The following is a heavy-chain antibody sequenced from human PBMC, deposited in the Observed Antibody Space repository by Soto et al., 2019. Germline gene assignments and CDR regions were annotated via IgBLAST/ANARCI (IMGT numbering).Heavy chain of an antibody. J-gene: IGHJ4*02. D-gene: IGHD2-2*01. CDR3: ARLFRGVEQYQLLSYYFDY. Sequence: QVQLQQWGAGLLKPSETLSLTCAVYGGSFSGYYWSWIRQPPGKGLEWIGEINHSGSTNYNPSLKRRVTIAVDTSKNQFSLKLSSVTAADTAVYYCARLFRGVEQYQLLSYYFDYWGQGTLVTVSS. CDR2: INHSGST. CDR1: GGSFSGYY. V-gene: IGHV4-34*01.